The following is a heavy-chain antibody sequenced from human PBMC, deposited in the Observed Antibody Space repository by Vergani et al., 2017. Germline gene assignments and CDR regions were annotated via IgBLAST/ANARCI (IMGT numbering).Heavy chain of an antibody. CDR1: GFTFSSYS. J-gene: IGHJ5*02. D-gene: IGHD6-6*01. CDR3: ARGGKYSSSSRGNWFDP. CDR2: ISSSSSYI. Sequence: EVQLVESGGGLVKPGGSLRLSCAASGFTFSSYSMNWVRQAPGKGLEWVSSISSSSSYIYYADSVKGRFTISRDNAKNSLYLQMNSLRAEDTAVYYCARGGKYSSSSRGNWFDPWGKGTLVTVSS. V-gene: IGHV3-21*01.